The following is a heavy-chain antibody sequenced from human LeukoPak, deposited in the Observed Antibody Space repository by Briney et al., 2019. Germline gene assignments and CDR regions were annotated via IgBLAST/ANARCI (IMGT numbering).Heavy chain of an antibody. CDR1: GGSISGYY. Sequence: SETLSLTCIVSGGSISGYYWSWIRQPPGKGLEWIGYIHYSGTTNYKPSLESRVTISMDTSKNQFSLKLSSVTAADTAVYYCARDSSGYGSSWYFDLWGRGTLVTVSS. D-gene: IGHD4-17*01. V-gene: IGHV4-59*01. CDR3: ARDSSGYGSSWYFDL. CDR2: IHYSGTT. J-gene: IGHJ2*01.